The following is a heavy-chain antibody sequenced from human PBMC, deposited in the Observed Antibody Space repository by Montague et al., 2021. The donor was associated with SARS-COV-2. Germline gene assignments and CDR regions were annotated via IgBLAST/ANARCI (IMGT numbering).Heavy chain of an antibody. D-gene: IGHD3-22*01. CDR2: IYYSGST. V-gene: IGHV4-59*01. CDR3: ARGRDGYYHRSALFDY. Sequence: SETLSLTCTVYGGSISSYCWSWIRQPPGKGREWIGYIYYSGSTNYNPSPKSRVTISVDTSKNQFSLKRTSVTAADTAVYYCARGRDGYYHRSALFDYWGQGTLVTVAS. J-gene: IGHJ4*02. CDR1: GGSISSYC.